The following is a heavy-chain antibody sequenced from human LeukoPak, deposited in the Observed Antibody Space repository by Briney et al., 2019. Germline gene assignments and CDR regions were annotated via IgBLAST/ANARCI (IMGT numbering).Heavy chain of an antibody. D-gene: IGHD3-10*01. Sequence: SETLSLTCTVSGGSISSSSYYWGWIRQPPGKGLEWIGSIYYSGSTYYNPSLKSRVTISVDTSKNQFSLKLSSVTAADTAVYYCARGVRGVMSWFDPWGQGTLVTASS. CDR1: GGSISSSSYY. V-gene: IGHV4-39*07. J-gene: IGHJ5*02. CDR3: ARGVRGVMSWFDP. CDR2: IYYSGST.